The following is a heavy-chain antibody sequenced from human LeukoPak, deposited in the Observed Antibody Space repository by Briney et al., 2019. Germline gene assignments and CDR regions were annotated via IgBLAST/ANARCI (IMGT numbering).Heavy chain of an antibody. CDR1: GGSISSSSYY. CDR2: IYYSGST. CDR3: ARRTPGAFDY. J-gene: IGHJ4*02. V-gene: IGHV4-39*01. Sequence: SETLSLTCTVAGGSISSSSYYWGWIRQPPGKGLEWIGSIYYSGSTYYNPSLKSRVTISVDTSKNQFSLKLSSVTAADTAVYYCARRTPGAFDYWGQGTLVTVSS. D-gene: IGHD3-10*01.